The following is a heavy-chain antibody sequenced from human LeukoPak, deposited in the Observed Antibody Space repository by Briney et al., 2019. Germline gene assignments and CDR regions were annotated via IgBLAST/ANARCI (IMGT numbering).Heavy chain of an antibody. CDR2: IITIFGKA. CDR1: GGTFSSYA. Sequence: GASVKVSCKASGGTFSSYAISWVRQAPGQGLEWMGGIITIFGKANYAQKFQGRVTITADKSKSTAYMELSSLRSEDTAVYYCARVSMFRGVITEHDYCGQGTLVTVSS. V-gene: IGHV1-69*06. J-gene: IGHJ4*02. D-gene: IGHD3-10*01. CDR3: ARVSMFRGVITEHDY.